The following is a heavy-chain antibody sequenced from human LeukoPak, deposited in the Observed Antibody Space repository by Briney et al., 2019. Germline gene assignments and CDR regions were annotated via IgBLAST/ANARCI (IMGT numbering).Heavy chain of an antibody. D-gene: IGHD6-13*01. V-gene: IGHV4-4*02. Sequence: SGTLSLTCAVSGGSISSSNWWSWVRQPPGKGLEWIGEIYHSGSTNYNPSLKSRVTISVDKSKNQFSLKLSSVTAADTAVYYCARDSRVKGIAAAGIAYWGQGTLVTVSS. CDR3: ARDSRVKGIAAAGIAY. CDR1: GGSISSSNW. CDR2: IYHSGST. J-gene: IGHJ4*02.